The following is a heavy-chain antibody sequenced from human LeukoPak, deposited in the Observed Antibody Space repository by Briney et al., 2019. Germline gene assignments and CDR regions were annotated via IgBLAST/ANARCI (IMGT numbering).Heavy chain of an antibody. V-gene: IGHV4-59*08. Sequence: SETLSLTCSASGASTSRRYWSWIRQSPWRTLEWIGHIYDGRDTKYNPSLTSRVTISVDTSRNQFSLSLTSVTAADTAIYYRAQTTGWPAFAFWGPGALVTVSS. CDR1: GASTSRRY. D-gene: IGHD6-19*01. J-gene: IGHJ4*02. CDR2: IYDGRDT. CDR3: AQTTGWPAFAF.